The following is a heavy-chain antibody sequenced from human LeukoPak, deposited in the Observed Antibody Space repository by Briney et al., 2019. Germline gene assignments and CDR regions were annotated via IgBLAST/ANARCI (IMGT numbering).Heavy chain of an antibody. CDR2: IYYSGSA. CDR3: ARVYGAGYDFRGAFDI. Sequence: PSETLSLTCTVSGDSINTYYWTWIRQPPGKGLEWIGYIYYSGSANYNPSLKSRVTISVDTSKNQFSLKLSSVTAADTAVYYCARVYGAGYDFRGAFDIWGQGTMVTVSS. D-gene: IGHD5-12*01. CDR1: GDSINTYY. J-gene: IGHJ3*02. V-gene: IGHV4-59*01.